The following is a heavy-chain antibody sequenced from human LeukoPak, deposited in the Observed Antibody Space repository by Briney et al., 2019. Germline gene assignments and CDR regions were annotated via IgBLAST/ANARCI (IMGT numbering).Heavy chain of an antibody. CDR3: ARYCSGGSCSSPYSFDM. J-gene: IGHJ3*02. D-gene: IGHD2-15*01. Sequence: GGSLRLSCAASGFTVSSNYMSWVRQAPGKGLEWVSIIYSGGRTYYADSVKGRFTVSRDNSKNTLYLQMSSLRAEDTAVYYCARYCSGGSCSSPYSFDMWGQGTMVTVSS. CDR1: GFTVSSNY. V-gene: IGHV3-66*01. CDR2: IYSGGRT.